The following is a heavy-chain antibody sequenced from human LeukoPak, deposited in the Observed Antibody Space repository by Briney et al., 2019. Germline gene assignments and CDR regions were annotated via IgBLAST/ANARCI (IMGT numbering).Heavy chain of an antibody. CDR1: GGSISSYY. D-gene: IGHD2-15*01. CDR3: ARDIRYCSGGSCYAPAFDP. CDR2: IYYSGST. J-gene: IGHJ5*02. V-gene: IGHV4-59*01. Sequence: SETLSLTCTLSGGSISSYYWSWIRQPPGKGLEWIGYIYYSGSTNYNPSLKSRVTISVDTSKNQFSLKLSSVTAADTAVYHCARDIRYCSGGSCYAPAFDPWGQGTLVTVSS.